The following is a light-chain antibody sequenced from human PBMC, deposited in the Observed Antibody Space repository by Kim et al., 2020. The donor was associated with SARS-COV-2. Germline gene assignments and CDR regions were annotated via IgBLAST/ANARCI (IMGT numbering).Light chain of an antibody. V-gene: IGKV4-1*01. J-gene: IGKJ2*01. Sequence: RANLNCKSSQTFLSNSNNKNYVSWYQQKPGQAPKLLIYWASIRESGVSDRFSGSGSETDFTLTISSLQADDVAVYYCQQYYSPPPTFGQGTKLEIK. CDR1: QTFLSNSNNKNY. CDR2: WAS. CDR3: QQYYSPPPT.